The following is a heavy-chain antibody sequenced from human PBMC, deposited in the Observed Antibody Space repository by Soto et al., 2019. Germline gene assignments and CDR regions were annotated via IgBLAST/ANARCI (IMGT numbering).Heavy chain of an antibody. J-gene: IGHJ6*02. D-gene: IGHD4-17*01. CDR1: GGTFSSYA. Sequence: SVKVSCKASGGTFSSYAISWVRQAPGQGLEWMGGIIPIFGTANYAQKFQGRVTITADESTSTAYMELSSLRSEDTAVYYCARRSVTTPPAYYYYYGMDVWGQGTPVTVSS. CDR2: IIPIFGTA. V-gene: IGHV1-69*13. CDR3: ARRSVTTPPAYYYYYGMDV.